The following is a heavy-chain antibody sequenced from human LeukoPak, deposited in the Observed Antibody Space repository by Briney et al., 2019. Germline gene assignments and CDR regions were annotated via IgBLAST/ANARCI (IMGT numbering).Heavy chain of an antibody. Sequence: SETLSLTCTVSGGSISSYYWSWIRQPPGKGLGWIGYIYYSGSTNYNPSLKSRVTISVDTSKNQFSLKLSSVTAADTAVYYCAITWANAFDIWGQGTMVTVSS. D-gene: IGHD3-16*01. V-gene: IGHV4-59*12. CDR3: AITWANAFDI. CDR1: GGSISSYY. J-gene: IGHJ3*02. CDR2: IYYSGST.